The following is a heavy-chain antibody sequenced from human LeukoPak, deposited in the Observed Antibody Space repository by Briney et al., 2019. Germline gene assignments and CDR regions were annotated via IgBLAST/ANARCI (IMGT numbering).Heavy chain of an antibody. CDR1: GFTFSTYG. D-gene: IGHD5-24*01. V-gene: IGHV3-30*18. J-gene: IGHJ4*02. Sequence: GGSLRLSCAASGFTFSTYGIHWVRQAPGKGLERVALISYDGNNKYYADSVKGRFTISRDNSKNTLYLQMNSLRPEDTAVYYCAKSRDGSLDYWGQGTLVTVSS. CDR3: AKSRDGSLDY. CDR2: ISYDGNNK.